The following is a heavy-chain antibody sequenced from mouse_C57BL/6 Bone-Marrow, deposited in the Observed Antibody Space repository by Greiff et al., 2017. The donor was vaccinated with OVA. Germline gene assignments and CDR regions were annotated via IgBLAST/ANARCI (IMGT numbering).Heavy chain of an antibody. CDR3: ARSDYYYGSSYRAWFAY. Sequence: EVQGVESGGGLVKPGGSLKLSCAASGFTFSDYGMHWVRQAPEKGLEWVAYISSGSSTIYYADTVKGRFTISRDNAKNTLFLQMTSLRSEDTAMYYCARSDYYYGSSYRAWFAYWGQGTLVTVSA. J-gene: IGHJ3*01. CDR2: ISSGSSTI. D-gene: IGHD1-1*01. CDR1: GFTFSDYG. V-gene: IGHV5-17*01.